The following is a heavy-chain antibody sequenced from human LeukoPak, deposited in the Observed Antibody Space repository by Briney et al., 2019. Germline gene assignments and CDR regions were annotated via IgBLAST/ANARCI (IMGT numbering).Heavy chain of an antibody. D-gene: IGHD3-22*01. CDR1: GFTVSSNY. CDR2: IYSGGST. Sequence: PGGSLRLSCAASGFTVSSNYMSWVRQAPGKGLEWVSVIYSGGSTYYADSVKGRFTISRDNSKNTLYLQMNSLRAEDTAVYYCARDKSAYDSSGYVWGQGTLVTVSS. CDR3: ARDKSAYDSSGYV. V-gene: IGHV3-66*02. J-gene: IGHJ4*02.